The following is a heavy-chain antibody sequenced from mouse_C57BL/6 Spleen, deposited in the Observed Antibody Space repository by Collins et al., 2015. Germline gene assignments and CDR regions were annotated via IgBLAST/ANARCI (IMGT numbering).Heavy chain of an antibody. Sequence: VKQRPGQGLEWIGNINPSNGGTNYNEKFKSKATLTVDKSSSTAYMQLSSLTSEDSAVYYCARRFRPGTGFAYWGQGTLVTVSA. CDR2: INPSNGGT. D-gene: IGHD4-1*01. J-gene: IGHJ3*01. CDR3: ARRFRPGTGFAY. V-gene: IGHV1-53*01.